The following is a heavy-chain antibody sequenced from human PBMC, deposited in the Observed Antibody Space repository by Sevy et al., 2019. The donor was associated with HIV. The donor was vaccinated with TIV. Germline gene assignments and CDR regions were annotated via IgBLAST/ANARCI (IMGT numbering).Heavy chain of an antibody. Sequence: ASVKVSCKASGYTFTSYGISWVRQAPGQGLEWMGWISAYNGNTDYAQKLQGRVTMTTDTSTSTAYMELRSLRSDDTAVYYCARGHDYYGSGHMDVWGQGTTVTVSS. CDR2: ISAYNGNT. CDR1: GYTFTSYG. D-gene: IGHD3-10*01. V-gene: IGHV1-18*01. J-gene: IGHJ6*02. CDR3: ARGHDYYGSGHMDV.